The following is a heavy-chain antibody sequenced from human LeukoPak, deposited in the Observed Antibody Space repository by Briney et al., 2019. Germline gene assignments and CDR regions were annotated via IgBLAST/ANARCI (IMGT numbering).Heavy chain of an antibody. CDR1: GYTFTSYY. J-gene: IGHJ3*02. Sequence: GASVKVSCKTSGYTFTSYYIHWVRQAPGQGLEWMGIINPSGGSTTYAQKFQGRLTMTSATSTSTVYMELSSLRSEDTAVYYCARSAAYYNEADIWGQGTMVTVSS. D-gene: IGHD3-9*01. CDR2: INPSGGST. V-gene: IGHV1-46*01. CDR3: ARSAAYYNEADI.